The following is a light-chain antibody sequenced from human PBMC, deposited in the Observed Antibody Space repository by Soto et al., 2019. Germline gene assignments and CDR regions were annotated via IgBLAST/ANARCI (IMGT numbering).Light chain of an antibody. J-gene: IGLJ2*01. CDR1: SSDVGGYDF. Sequence: QSVLTQPRSVSGSPGQSVTITFTGTSSDVGGYDFGSWYQQHPGKATKLMISDVSKRPSGVPDRFSGSKSGNTASLTISGLQAEDEADYYCCSYAGDLALFGGGTKVTVL. CDR3: CSYAGDLAL. V-gene: IGLV2-11*01. CDR2: DVS.